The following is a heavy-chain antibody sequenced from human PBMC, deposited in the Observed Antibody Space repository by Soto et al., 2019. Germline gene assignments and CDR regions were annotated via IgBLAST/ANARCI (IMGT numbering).Heavy chain of an antibody. Sequence: QITLKESGPTLVKPTQTLTLTCTFSGFSLSTNGVGVGWIRQPPGKALEWLALIYWDDDKRYSPSLKNRVTITKDTSKNQVVLTLTNMDPVDTATYYCAHRTDTPMADAFDIWGQGTMVTVSS. CDR3: AHRTDTPMADAFDI. V-gene: IGHV2-5*02. D-gene: IGHD5-18*01. CDR2: IYWDDDK. CDR1: GFSLSTNGVG. J-gene: IGHJ3*02.